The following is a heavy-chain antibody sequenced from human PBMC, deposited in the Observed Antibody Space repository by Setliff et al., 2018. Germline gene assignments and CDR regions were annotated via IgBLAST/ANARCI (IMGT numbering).Heavy chain of an antibody. CDR2: FIPILGSS. CDR1: EGSFSSFA. D-gene: IGHD3-22*01. Sequence: GASVKVSCKPSEGSFSSFAINWLRQAPGQGFEWMGGFIPILGSSKYAQKCQGRFTISRDNSKNTLYLQMNSLRAEDTAVYYCAKDHHYYDSSGYYHYWGQGTLVTVSS. V-gene: IGHV1-69*05. J-gene: IGHJ4*02. CDR3: AKDHHYYDSSGYYHY.